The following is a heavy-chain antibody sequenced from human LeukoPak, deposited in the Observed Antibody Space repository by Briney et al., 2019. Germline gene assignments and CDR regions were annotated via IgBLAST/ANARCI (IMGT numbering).Heavy chain of an antibody. CDR2: IYPGDSDT. D-gene: IGHD4-17*01. CDR3: ARPEEHGDYVHDAFDI. V-gene: IGHV5-51*01. CDR1: GYRFTSYW. J-gene: IGHJ3*02. Sequence: GESLKISCKASGYRFTSYWIGGVRQMPGKGLEWMGIIYPGDSDTRHSPSFQGQVTISADKSISTAYLQWSSLKASDTAMYYCARPEEHGDYVHDAFDIWGQGTMVTVSS.